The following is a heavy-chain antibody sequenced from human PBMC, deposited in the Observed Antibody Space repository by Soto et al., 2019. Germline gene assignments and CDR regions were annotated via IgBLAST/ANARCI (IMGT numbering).Heavy chain of an antibody. CDR3: VRGGAARPDY. J-gene: IGHJ4*02. CDR2: ISSGSSSI. CDR1: GFTFNSYG. Sequence: DVQLVESGGGLVKPGGSLRLSCAGFGFTFNSYGMDWVRQAPGKGLEWVAYISSGSSSIWYADSVKGRFTISRDTAKNSLLLQMNGLRVEDTAVYYCVRGGAARPDYWGQGTLVTVSS. D-gene: IGHD6-6*01. V-gene: IGHV3-21*04.